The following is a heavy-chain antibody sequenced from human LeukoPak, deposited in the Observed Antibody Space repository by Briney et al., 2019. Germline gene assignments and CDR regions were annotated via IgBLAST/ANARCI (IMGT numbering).Heavy chain of an antibody. Sequence: ASVKVSCKASGYTFTGYYMHWVRQAPGQGLEWMGWINPNSGGTNYAQKFQGRVTMTRDTSISTAYMELSRLRSDDTAVYYCARARQLAAAGTKNYYYYYYMDVWGKGTTVTVSS. D-gene: IGHD6-13*01. CDR1: GYTFTGYY. J-gene: IGHJ6*03. V-gene: IGHV1-2*02. CDR2: INPNSGGT. CDR3: ARARQLAAAGTKNYYYYYYMDV.